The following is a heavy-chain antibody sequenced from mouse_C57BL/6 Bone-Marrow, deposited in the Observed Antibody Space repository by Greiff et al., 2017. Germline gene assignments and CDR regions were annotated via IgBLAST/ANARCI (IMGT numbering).Heavy chain of an antibody. V-gene: IGHV1-61*01. J-gene: IGHJ4*01. Sequence: VQLQQPGAELVRPGSSVKLSCKASGYTFTSYWMDWVKQRPGQDLEWIGNIYPSDSETHYNQKFKDKATLTVDKSSSTAYMQLSSLTSEDSAVYYCARSYYEDYYAMDYWGQGTSVTVSS. CDR3: ARSYYEDYYAMDY. CDR1: GYTFTSYW. CDR2: IYPSDSET. D-gene: IGHD1-1*01.